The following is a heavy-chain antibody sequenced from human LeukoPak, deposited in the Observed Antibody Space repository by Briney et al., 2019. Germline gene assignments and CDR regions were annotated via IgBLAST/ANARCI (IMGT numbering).Heavy chain of an antibody. D-gene: IGHD4-17*01. CDR2: IYSGGST. CDR3: ASQTTVKYYFDY. J-gene: IGHJ4*02. Sequence: PGGSLRLSCAASEFTVSSNYMSWVRQAPGKGLEWVSVIYSGGSTYYADSVKGRFTISRDNSKSTLYLQLNSLRGEDTAVYYCASQTTVKYYFDYWGLGTPVTVSS. V-gene: IGHV3-53*01. CDR1: EFTVSSNY.